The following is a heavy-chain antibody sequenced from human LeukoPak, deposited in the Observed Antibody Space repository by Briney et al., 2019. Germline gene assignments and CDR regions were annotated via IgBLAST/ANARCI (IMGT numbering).Heavy chain of an antibody. J-gene: IGHJ4*02. Sequence: PSETLSLTCTVSGGSISSYYWSWIRQPPGKGLEWIGYIYYSGSTNYNPSLKSRVTISVDTSKNQFSLKLSSVTAADTAVYYCARERTYQNSGGLDYWGQGTLVTVSS. V-gene: IGHV4-59*01. D-gene: IGHD2-2*01. CDR2: IYYSGST. CDR1: GGSISSYY. CDR3: ARERTYQNSGGLDY.